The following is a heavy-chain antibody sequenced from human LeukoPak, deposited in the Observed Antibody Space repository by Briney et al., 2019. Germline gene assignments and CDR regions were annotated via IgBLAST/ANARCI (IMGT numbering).Heavy chain of an antibody. J-gene: IGHJ4*02. V-gene: IGHV1-69*04. Sequence: SVKVSCKASGGTFSSYAISWVRQAPGQGLEWMGRIIPIFGIANYAQKFQGRVTITADKSTSTAYMELSSLRSEDTAVYYCARDEADYGGNSGGYYFDYWGQGALVTVSS. CDR2: IIPIFGIA. D-gene: IGHD4-23*01. CDR3: ARDEADYGGNSGGYYFDY. CDR1: GGTFSSYA.